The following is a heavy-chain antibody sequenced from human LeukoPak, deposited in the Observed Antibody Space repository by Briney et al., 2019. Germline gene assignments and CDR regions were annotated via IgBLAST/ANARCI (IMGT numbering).Heavy chain of an antibody. CDR3: ARAPPRYNWNDAPDDAFDI. D-gene: IGHD1-1*01. CDR1: GFTFSSYA. V-gene: IGHV3-64*01. J-gene: IGHJ3*02. CDR2: ISSNGGST. Sequence: GGSLRLSCAASGFTFSSYAMHWVHQAPGKGLEYVSAISSNGGSTYYANSVKGRFTISRDNSKNTLYLQMGSLRAEDMAVYYCARAPPRYNWNDAPDDAFDIWGQGTMVTVSS.